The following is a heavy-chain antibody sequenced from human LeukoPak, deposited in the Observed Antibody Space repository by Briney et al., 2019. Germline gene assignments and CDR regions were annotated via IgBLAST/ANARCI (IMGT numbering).Heavy chain of an antibody. CDR3: AKAPGYSYASYYFDY. CDR1: GFTFDDYA. CDR2: ISWNSSSI. D-gene: IGHD5-18*01. Sequence: GRSLRLSCAASGFTFDDYAMHWVRQAPGKGLEWVSGISWNSSSIGYADSVKGRFTISRDNAKNSLYLQMNSLRAEDTALYYCAKAPGYSYASYYFDYWGQGTLVTVSS. V-gene: IGHV3-9*01. J-gene: IGHJ4*02.